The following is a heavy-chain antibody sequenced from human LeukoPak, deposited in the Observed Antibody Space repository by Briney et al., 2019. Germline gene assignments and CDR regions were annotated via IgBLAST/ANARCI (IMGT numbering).Heavy chain of an antibody. D-gene: IGHD2-2*02. CDR3: ARDFGSSYTSPFPF. V-gene: IGHV3-21*01. CDR1: GFTFSNFN. J-gene: IGHJ4*02. CDR2: ITYSSRYI. Sequence: PGGSLRLSCAASGFTFSNFNMNWVRQAPGKGLEGISSITYSSRYIYYADSVKGRSTISRDNAKNSLYLHMKSLRDEDTAVYYCARDFGSSYTSPFPFWGQGPLVTVSS.